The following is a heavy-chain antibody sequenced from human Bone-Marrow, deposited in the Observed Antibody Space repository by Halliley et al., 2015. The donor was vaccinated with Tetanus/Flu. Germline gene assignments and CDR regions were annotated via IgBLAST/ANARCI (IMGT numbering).Heavy chain of an antibody. Sequence: YIYYSGSPNYNPSLKSRVTISVDTSKNQFSLKLSSVTAADTAVYYCARDRAPYDSSGFAYYFDYWGQGTLVTVSS. CDR3: ARDRAPYDSSGFAYYFDY. V-gene: IGHV4-59*01. J-gene: IGHJ4*02. CDR2: IYYSGSP. D-gene: IGHD3-22*01.